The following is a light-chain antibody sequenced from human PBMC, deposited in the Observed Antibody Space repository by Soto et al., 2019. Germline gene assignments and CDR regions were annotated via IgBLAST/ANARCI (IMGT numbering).Light chain of an antibody. CDR3: QQSSSSPIT. CDR1: QGIRND. V-gene: IGKV1-NL1*01. J-gene: IGKJ5*01. CDR2: AAS. Sequence: IQMTQSPSSVSASVGDRVTITCRASQGIRNDLGWYQQKPGKAPKLLIYAASSRATGIPDRFSGSGSGTDFTLTISRLEAEDFAVYYCQQSSSSPITFGQGTRLEI.